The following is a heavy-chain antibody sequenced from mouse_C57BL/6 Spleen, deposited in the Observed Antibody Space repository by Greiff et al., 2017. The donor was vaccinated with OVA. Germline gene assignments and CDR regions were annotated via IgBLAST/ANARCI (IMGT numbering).Heavy chain of an antibody. CDR3: ARQRDTFAY. CDR1: GFTFSSYG. CDR2: ISSGGSYT. D-gene: IGHD3-3*01. V-gene: IGHV5-6*01. Sequence: EVNLVESGGDLVKPGGSLKLSCAASGFTFSSYGMSWVRQTPDKRLEWVATISSGGSYTYYPDSVKGRFTISRDNAKNTLYRQMSSLKSEDTAMYYCARQRDTFAYWGQGTLVTVSA. J-gene: IGHJ3*01.